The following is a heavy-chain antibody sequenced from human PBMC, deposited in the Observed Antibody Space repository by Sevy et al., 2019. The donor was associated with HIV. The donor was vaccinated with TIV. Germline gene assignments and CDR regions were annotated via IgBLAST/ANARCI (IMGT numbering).Heavy chain of an antibody. CDR2: IWSDGRFE. CDR1: GFTFSNYA. D-gene: IGHD3-22*01. J-gene: IGHJ4*02. V-gene: IGHV3-33*01. CDR3: ARGGYYYDNAAYYALDS. Sequence: GGSLRLSCAATGFTFSNYAMHWVRQTPGKGLEWVAIIWSDGRFENHGDSVKGRFTICRDNSKNTLYLQMNNVRVEDTAVYYCARGGYYYDNAAYYALDSWGQGTLVTVSS.